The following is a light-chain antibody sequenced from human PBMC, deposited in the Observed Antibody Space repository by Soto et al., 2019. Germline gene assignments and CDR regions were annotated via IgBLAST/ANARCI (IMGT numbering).Light chain of an antibody. J-gene: IGKJ4*01. CDR2: DAS. Sequence: EIVLTQSPATLSLSPGERGTLSCRASQSVSTYLAWYQQKPGQAPRLLIYDASNRATGIPARFSGSGSGTDFTLTISYIEPGDFAVYYCQQHSDLVTFGGGTNVEI. CDR3: QQHSDLVT. CDR1: QSVSTY. V-gene: IGKV3-11*01.